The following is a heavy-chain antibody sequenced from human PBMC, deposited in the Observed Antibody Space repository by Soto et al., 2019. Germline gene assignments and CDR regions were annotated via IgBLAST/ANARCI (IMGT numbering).Heavy chain of an antibody. V-gene: IGHV3-53*02. D-gene: IGHD5-12*01. Sequence: DVQVVETGGDLIQPGGSLRLSCAASGFSVSIYMSWVRQAPGKGLEWVSTLSDRGTSHYADSVTARFSVSRDNSKNTLYLQMNGLRVDDTAIYYCAGDYASGAYDFRGQGTQVTVSS. CDR2: LSDRGTS. J-gene: IGHJ4*02. CDR3: AGDYASGAYDF. CDR1: GFSVSIY.